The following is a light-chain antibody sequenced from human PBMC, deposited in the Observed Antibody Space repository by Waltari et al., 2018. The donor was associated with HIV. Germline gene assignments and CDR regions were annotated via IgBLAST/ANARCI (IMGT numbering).Light chain of an antibody. CDR1: PSVSSN. CDR3: QQYNNWPPYT. CDR2: SAT. J-gene: IGKJ2*01. V-gene: IGKV3-15*01. Sequence: EIVMTQSPATLSVSPGERAILSCRASPSVSSNLAWYQHKPGQAPRLFIYSATTRATGVPARFSGSGSGTDFTLTISSLQSEDFAVYHCQQYNNWPPYTFGQGTRLEIK.